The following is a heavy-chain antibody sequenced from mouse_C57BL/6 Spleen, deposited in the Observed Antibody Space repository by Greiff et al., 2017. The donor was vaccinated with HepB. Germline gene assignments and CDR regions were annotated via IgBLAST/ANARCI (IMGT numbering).Heavy chain of an antibody. D-gene: IGHD1-1*01. V-gene: IGHV1-69*01. Sequence: QVQLKQSGAELVMPGASVKLSCKASGYTFTSYWMHWVKQRPGQGLEWIGEIDPSDSYTNYNQKFKGKSTLTVDKSSSTAYMQLSSLTSEDSAVYYCALLPAMDYWGQGTSVTVSS. CDR2: IDPSDSYT. CDR1: GYTFTSYW. J-gene: IGHJ4*01. CDR3: ALLPAMDY.